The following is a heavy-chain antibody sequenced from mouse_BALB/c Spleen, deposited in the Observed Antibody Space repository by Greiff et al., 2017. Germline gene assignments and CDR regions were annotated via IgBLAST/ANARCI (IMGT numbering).Heavy chain of an antibody. D-gene: IGHD2-1*01. CDR2: IYPGNSDT. CDR1: GYTFTSYW. CDR3: TSSYGNFYFDY. J-gene: IGHJ2*01. Sequence: EVQLQQSGTVLARPGASVKMSCKASGYTFTSYWMHWVKQRPGQGLEWIGAIYPGNSDTSYNQKFKGKAKLTAVTSTSTAYMELSSLTNEDSAVYYCTSSYGNFYFDYWGQGTTLTVSS. V-gene: IGHV1-5*01.